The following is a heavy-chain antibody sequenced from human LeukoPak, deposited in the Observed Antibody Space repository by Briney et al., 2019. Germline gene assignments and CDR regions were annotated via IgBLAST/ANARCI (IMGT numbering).Heavy chain of an antibody. Sequence: SETLSLTCTVSGGSISSSSYYWGWIRQPPGKGLEWIGSIYYSGSTYYNPSLKSRVTISVDTSKNQFSLKLSSVTAADTAVYYCASRIAAAGYYYYYGMDVWGQGTTVTVSS. CDR2: IYYSGST. D-gene: IGHD6-13*01. J-gene: IGHJ6*02. CDR3: ASRIAAAGYYYYYGMDV. CDR1: GGSISSSSYY. V-gene: IGHV4-39*01.